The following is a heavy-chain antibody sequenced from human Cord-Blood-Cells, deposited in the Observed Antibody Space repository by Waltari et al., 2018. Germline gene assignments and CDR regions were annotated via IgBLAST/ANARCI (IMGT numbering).Heavy chain of an antibody. D-gene: IGHD1-26*01. Sequence: QLQLQESGPGLVKPSETLSLTCTVSGGSISSSSYYWGRIRKPPGKGREWIGSIYYSGSTYYNPSLKSRVTISVDTSKNQFSLKLSSVTAADTAVYYCARLRAEKKYSGSYYYYYGMDVWGQGTTVTVSS. CDR3: ARLRAEKKYSGSYYYYYGMDV. CDR2: IYYSGST. V-gene: IGHV4-39*01. CDR1: GGSISSSSYY. J-gene: IGHJ6*02.